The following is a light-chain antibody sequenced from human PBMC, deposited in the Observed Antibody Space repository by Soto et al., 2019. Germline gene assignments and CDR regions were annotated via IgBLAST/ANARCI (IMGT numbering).Light chain of an antibody. V-gene: IGKV1-39*01. Sequence: DLRLTQSPSSLSAQVGERVTITCRTSQNINNCLNWYRQRPGEAPELLIYGASCLRGGVATRFSGSGSRTDFTLTISGLQPEDSATYYCQQTFRKPPWTLGQGTNV. J-gene: IGKJ1*01. CDR1: QNINNC. CDR3: QQTFRKPPWT. CDR2: GAS.